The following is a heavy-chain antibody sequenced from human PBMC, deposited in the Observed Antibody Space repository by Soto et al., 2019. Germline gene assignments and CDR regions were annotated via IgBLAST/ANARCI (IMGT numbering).Heavy chain of an antibody. J-gene: IGHJ4*02. D-gene: IGHD1-26*01. V-gene: IGHV1-18*01. CDR2: ISTYNGDT. CDR3: ARDLGGSYYAPVDY. CDR1: GYTFTRSG. Sequence: ASVKVSCKASGYTFTRSGISWVRQAPGQGLEWMGWISTYNGDTNYAQTFQGRVTMTTDTSTSTAYMELRSLRSDDTAVYYCARDLGGSYYAPVDYWGQGTVVTVSS.